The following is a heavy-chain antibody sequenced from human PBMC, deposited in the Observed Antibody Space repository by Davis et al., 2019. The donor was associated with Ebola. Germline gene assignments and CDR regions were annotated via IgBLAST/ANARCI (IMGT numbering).Heavy chain of an antibody. J-gene: IGHJ6*02. Sequence: SETLSLTCTVSGGSVSNYYWSWIRQPPGKGLEWIGYIYYRGSTNYNPSLKSRVTILVDTSKNQFSLKLSSVTAADTAVYYCASGTIFGVVRYYYYGMDVWGQGTTVTVSS. CDR3: ASGTIFGVVRYYYYGMDV. CDR2: IYYRGST. CDR1: GGSVSNYY. V-gene: IGHV4-59*02. D-gene: IGHD3-3*01.